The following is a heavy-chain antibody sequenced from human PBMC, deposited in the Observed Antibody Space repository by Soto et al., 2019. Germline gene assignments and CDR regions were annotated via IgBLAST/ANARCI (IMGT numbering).Heavy chain of an antibody. J-gene: IGHJ4*02. V-gene: IGHV4-39*01. CDR2: IYYSGST. CDR1: GGSISSSSYY. D-gene: IGHD4-17*01. CDR3: AGHSGLDGDYVDY. Sequence: SETLSLTCTVSGGSISSSSYYWGWIRQPPGKGLEWIGSIYYSGSTYYNPSLKSRVTISVDTSKNQFSLKLSSVTAADTAVYYCAGHSGLDGDYVDYWGQGTLVTVSS.